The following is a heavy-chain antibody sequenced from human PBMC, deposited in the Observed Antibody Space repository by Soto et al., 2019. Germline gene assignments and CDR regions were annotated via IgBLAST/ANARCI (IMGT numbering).Heavy chain of an antibody. J-gene: IGHJ3*02. D-gene: IGHD5-18*01. CDR1: GGSFSGYY. Sequence: SETLSLTCAVYGGSFSGYYWSWIRQPPGKGLEWIGEINHSGSTNYNPSLKSRVTISVDTSKNQFSLKLSSVTAADTAVYYCARGPSNRLLDAFDIWGQGTMVTVSS. CDR3: ARGPSNRLLDAFDI. CDR2: INHSGST. V-gene: IGHV4-34*01.